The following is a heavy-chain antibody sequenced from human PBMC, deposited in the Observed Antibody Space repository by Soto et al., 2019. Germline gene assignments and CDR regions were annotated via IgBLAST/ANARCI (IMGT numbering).Heavy chain of an antibody. CDR1: GFSISSYY. D-gene: IGHD3-10*01. J-gene: IGHJ6*02. CDR2: IYYSGST. CDR3: ARDTEMVRGVMDYYYYGMDV. Sequence: SETLSLTCPFSGFSISSYYWSWIRQPPGKGLEWIGYIYYSGSTNYNPSLKSRVTISVDTSKNQFSLKLSSVTAADTAVYYCARDTEMVRGVMDYYYYGMDVWGQGTTVTVSS. V-gene: IGHV4-59*01.